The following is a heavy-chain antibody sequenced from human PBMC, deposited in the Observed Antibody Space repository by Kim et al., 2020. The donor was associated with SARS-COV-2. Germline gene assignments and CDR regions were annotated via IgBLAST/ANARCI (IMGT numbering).Heavy chain of an antibody. CDR3: AAYYYYGMDV. J-gene: IGHJ6*02. CDR2: ISHDGSNK. V-gene: IGHV3-30*03. CDR1: GFTFSRYG. Sequence: GGSLRLSCAASGFTFSRYGMHWVRQAPGKGLEWVAVISHDGSNKYCADSVKGRFTISRDNSKNTLYLQMNNLTAEDTAVYYCAAYYYYGMDVWGQGTTVTVSS.